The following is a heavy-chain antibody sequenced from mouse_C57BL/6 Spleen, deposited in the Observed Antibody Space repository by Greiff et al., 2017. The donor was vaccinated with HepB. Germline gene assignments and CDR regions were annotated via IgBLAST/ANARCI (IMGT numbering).Heavy chain of an antibody. CDR1: GFTFSDYG. CDR3: ARTGDYYAMDY. Sequence: EVKVVESGGGLVKPGGSLKLSCAASGFTFSDYGMHWVRQAPEKGLEWVAYISSGSSTIYYADTVKGRFTISRDNAKNTLFLQMTSLRSEDTAMYYCARTGDYYAMDYWGQGTSVTVSS. V-gene: IGHV5-17*01. D-gene: IGHD4-1*01. J-gene: IGHJ4*01. CDR2: ISSGSSTI.